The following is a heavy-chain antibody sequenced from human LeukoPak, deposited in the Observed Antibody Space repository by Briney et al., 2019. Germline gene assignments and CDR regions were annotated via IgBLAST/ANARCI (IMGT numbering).Heavy chain of an antibody. V-gene: IGHV4-59*08. CDR1: GGSISSYY. D-gene: IGHD3-10*01. CDR3: ARNQMVRGVIKPLDY. CDR2: IFYTGST. Sequence: SETLSLTCTVSGGSISSYYWSWIRQPPGKGLEWIGYIFYTGSTNYNPSPKSRVTISVDTSKNQFSLKLSSVTAADTAVYYCARNQMVRGVIKPLDYWGQGTLVTVSS. J-gene: IGHJ4*02.